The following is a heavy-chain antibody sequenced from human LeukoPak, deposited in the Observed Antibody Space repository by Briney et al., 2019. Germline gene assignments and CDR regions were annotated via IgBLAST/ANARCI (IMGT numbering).Heavy chain of an antibody. Sequence: PSETLSLTCAVYGGSFSGYYWSWIRQPPGKGLEWIGEINHSGSTNYNPSLKSRVTISVDTSKNQFSLKVSSVTAADTAVYYCGRVNYYHYYMDVWGKGTTVTVSS. CDR3: GRVNYYHYYMDV. J-gene: IGHJ6*03. CDR1: GGSFSGYY. V-gene: IGHV4-34*01. CDR2: INHSGST.